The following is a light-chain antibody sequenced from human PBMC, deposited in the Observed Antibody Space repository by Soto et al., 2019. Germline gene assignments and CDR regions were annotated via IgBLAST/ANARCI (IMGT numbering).Light chain of an antibody. CDR2: GVK. J-gene: IGLJ1*01. CDR3: SSYTTSYFYV. Sequence: QSALAQPASVSGSPGQSITISCTGSGRDIGAYNYVSWYQQHPGKAPKLIIYGVKNRPSGVSNRFSASKSAFTASLPISGLQAEDEADYYCSSYTTSYFYVFGPGTKVTVL. V-gene: IGLV2-14*01. CDR1: GRDIGAYNY.